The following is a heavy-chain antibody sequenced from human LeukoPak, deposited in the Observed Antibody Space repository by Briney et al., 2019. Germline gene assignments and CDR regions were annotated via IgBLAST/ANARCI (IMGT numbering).Heavy chain of an antibody. CDR3: ASLKIGTSFDY. V-gene: IGHV4-39*07. J-gene: IGHJ4*02. CDR1: GGSISSSSYY. CDR2: IYYSGST. D-gene: IGHD1-26*01. Sequence: SETLSLTCTVSGGSISSSSYYWGWIRQPPGKGLEWIGSIYYSGSTYYNPSLKSRVTISVDTSKNQFSLKLSSVTAADTAVYYCASLKIGTSFDYWGQGTLVTVSS.